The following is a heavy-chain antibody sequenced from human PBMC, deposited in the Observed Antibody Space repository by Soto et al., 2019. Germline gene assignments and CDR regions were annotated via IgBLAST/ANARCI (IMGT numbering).Heavy chain of an antibody. J-gene: IGHJ3*01. CDR2: IRHTTSAT. D-gene: IGHD3-10*02. CDR1: QFPFDVYS. CDR3: ARDRGSSDMFELDV. V-gene: IGHV3-48*02. Sequence: GQLVESGGDFVQPGESLRLSCVASQFPFDVYSMHWVRQAPGKGLEWVSYIRHTTSATFYADAVKGRFTISRDNRKNSLFLQMNSLRDDDTGVYFCARDRGSSDMFELDVWGPGTLVTVSS.